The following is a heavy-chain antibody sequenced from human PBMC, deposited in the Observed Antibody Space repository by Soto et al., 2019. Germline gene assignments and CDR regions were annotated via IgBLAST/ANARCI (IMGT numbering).Heavy chain of an antibody. V-gene: IGHV3-48*01. CDR3: ARDLGPYDSSGYFDY. Sequence: SLRLSCAASGFTFSSSSMNWVRQAPGKGLEWVSYISAITSTTYYAGSVKGRFTISRDNAKNSVYLQMNSLTVDDTAVYYCARDLGPYDSSGYFDYWGQGTLVTVSS. CDR1: GFTFSSSS. D-gene: IGHD3-22*01. J-gene: IGHJ4*02. CDR2: ISAITSTT.